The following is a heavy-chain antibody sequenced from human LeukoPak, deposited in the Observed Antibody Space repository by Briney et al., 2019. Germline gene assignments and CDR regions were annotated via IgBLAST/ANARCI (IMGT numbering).Heavy chain of an antibody. CDR3: ARHRLWLWDAFDI. Sequence: SETLSLTCTVSGGSISSYYWSWIRQPPGKGLEWIGYIYYSGSTNYNPSLKSRVTISVDTSKNQFSLKLSSVTAADTAVYYCARHRLWLWDAFDIWGQGTMVTVSS. J-gene: IGHJ3*02. D-gene: IGHD3-22*01. CDR1: GGSISSYY. CDR2: IYYSGST. V-gene: IGHV4-59*08.